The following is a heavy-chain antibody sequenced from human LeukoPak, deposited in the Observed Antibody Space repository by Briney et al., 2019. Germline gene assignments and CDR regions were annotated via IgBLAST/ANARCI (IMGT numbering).Heavy chain of an antibody. CDR3: AKIGEDLDY. V-gene: IGHV3-7*03. Sequence: GGSLRLSCAAAGFTFSRYWMSWVRQATGKGLECVAKIKEDGSEKHYVDSVKGRFTISRDNAKNSLYLQMNSLRAEDMALYYCAKIGEDLDYWGQGTLVTVSS. CDR1: GFTFSRYW. CDR2: IKEDGSEK. J-gene: IGHJ4*02. D-gene: IGHD4-17*01.